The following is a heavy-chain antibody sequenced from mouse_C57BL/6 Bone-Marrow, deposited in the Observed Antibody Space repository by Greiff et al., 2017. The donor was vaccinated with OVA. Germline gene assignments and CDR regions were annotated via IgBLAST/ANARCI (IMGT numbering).Heavy chain of an antibody. D-gene: IGHD1-1*01. CDR1: GYTFTDYY. J-gene: IGHJ4*01. V-gene: IGHV1-26*01. CDR3: ARNTTDPLYGMDY. Sequence: VQLQQSGPELVKPGASVKISCKASGYTFTDYYMNWVKQSPGKSLEWIGDINPNNGGTSYNQKFKGKATLTVDKSSSTAYMELRSLTSEHSAVYYCARNTTDPLYGMDYWGQGTSVTVSS. CDR2: INPNNGGT.